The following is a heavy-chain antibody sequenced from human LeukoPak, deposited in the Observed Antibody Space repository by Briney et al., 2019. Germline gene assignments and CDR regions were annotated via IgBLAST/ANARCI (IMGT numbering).Heavy chain of an antibody. J-gene: IGHJ6*02. Sequence: GESLKISCKASGSIFSSDWIAWVRRLPGKGREGMGIIFPIDSETTYSPSFQGQVTISADKSISTAYLQWSSLKASDTAMYYCTRGCSGGSCSRDAMDVWGQGTMVTVSS. D-gene: IGHD2-15*01. CDR3: TRGCSGGSCSRDAMDV. V-gene: IGHV5-51*01. CDR1: GSIFSSDW. CDR2: IFPIDSET.